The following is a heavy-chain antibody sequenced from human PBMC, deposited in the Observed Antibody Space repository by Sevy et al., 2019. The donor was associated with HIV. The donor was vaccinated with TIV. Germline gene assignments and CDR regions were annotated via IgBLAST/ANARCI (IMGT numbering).Heavy chain of an antibody. CDR1: GYTLTELS. CDR2: FDPEDSET. Sequence: ASVKVSCKVSGYTLTELSMHWVRQAPGKGLEWMGGFDPEDSETIYAQKFQGRVTMTEDTSTDTAYMELSSLRSEDTAVYYCATDPYDSSGYRRTIFDYWGQGTLVTVSS. J-gene: IGHJ4*02. D-gene: IGHD3-22*01. V-gene: IGHV1-24*01. CDR3: ATDPYDSSGYRRTIFDY.